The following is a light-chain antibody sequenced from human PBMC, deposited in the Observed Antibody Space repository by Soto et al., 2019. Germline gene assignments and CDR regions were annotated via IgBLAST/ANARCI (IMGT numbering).Light chain of an antibody. CDR3: SAYTHSNTVI. CDR2: EVI. CDR1: SSDVAAYNF. V-gene: IGLV2-14*03. J-gene: IGLJ2*01. Sequence: QSALTQPASVSGSPGQSITISCTGTSSDVAAYNFVSWYQQHPGEVPKLMIYEVIKRPSGLSDRFSGSKSGNAASLTIAGHQADDEADYYCSAYTHSNTVIFGGGTQLTVL.